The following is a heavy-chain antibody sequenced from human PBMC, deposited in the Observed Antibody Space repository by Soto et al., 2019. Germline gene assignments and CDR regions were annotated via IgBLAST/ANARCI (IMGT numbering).Heavy chain of an antibody. D-gene: IGHD1-1*01. Sequence: QITLKESGPTLVKPTQTLTLTCTFSGFSLSTSGVSVGWIRQPPGKALEWLALLYWDGDTRYSPSLKSRLTITKDTSKNQVVLTMTNMDPVDTATYYGAHSNALGTYTRAFDMWGQGTMVTVSS. J-gene: IGHJ3*02. CDR2: LYWDGDT. CDR1: GFSLSTSGVS. CDR3: AHSNALGTYTRAFDM. V-gene: IGHV2-5*02.